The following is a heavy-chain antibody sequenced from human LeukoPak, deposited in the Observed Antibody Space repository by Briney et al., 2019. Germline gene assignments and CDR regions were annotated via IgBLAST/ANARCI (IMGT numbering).Heavy chain of an antibody. CDR2: IYYSGST. Sequence: SETLSLTCTVSGGSISSHYWSWIRQPPGKGLEWIGYIYYSGSTNYNPSLKSRVTISVDTSKNQFSLNLTSVTAADTAVYYCARKSYGGLRLFDSGGQGTLVTVSS. D-gene: IGHD5-12*01. V-gene: IGHV4-59*11. J-gene: IGHJ4*02. CDR1: GGSISSHY. CDR3: ARKSYGGLRLFDS.